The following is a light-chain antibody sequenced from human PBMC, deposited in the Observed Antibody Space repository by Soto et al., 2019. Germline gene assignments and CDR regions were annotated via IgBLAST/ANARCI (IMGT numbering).Light chain of an antibody. J-gene: IGKJ1*01. CDR3: QQYNRTTWS. CDR2: GAS. CDR1: QSVGTW. Sequence: DIQMTQSPSTLAASLGGRVTISLRPSQSVGTWVAWYQQKPGQAPKVXIYGASHLASGVHSGFSGSGDGTECTLPITTLQPDDVATDFCQQYNRTTWSFGPGTKVDIK. V-gene: IGKV1-5*01.